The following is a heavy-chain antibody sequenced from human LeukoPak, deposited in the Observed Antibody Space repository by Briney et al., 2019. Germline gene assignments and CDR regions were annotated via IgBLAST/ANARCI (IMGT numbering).Heavy chain of an antibody. CDR3: ARGGFSHAFDV. Sequence: PGGCLRLSCAASGFTFSRYWIHWVRQAPGKGLVWVSRINNDGSDTIYADSVKGRFAMSRDNAKNTVFLQMSGLRAEDTAVYYCARGGFSHAFDVWGQGTTVTVSS. CDR1: GFTFSRYW. J-gene: IGHJ3*01. D-gene: IGHD2/OR15-2a*01. CDR2: INNDGSDT. V-gene: IGHV3-74*01.